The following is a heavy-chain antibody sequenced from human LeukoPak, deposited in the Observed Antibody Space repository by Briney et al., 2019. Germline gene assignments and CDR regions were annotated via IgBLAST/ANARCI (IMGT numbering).Heavy chain of an antibody. Sequence: GGSLGLSGAALGLTFSGYAMSWVGQAPGRGRGWVSAIGGSGGSTYYADSVKGRFTISRDNSKNTLYLQMNSLRAEDTAVYYCAKVHTVEQWLVRGAFDIWGQGTMVTVSS. D-gene: IGHD6-19*01. V-gene: IGHV3-23*01. J-gene: IGHJ3*02. CDR3: AKVHTVEQWLVRGAFDI. CDR2: IGGSGGST. CDR1: GLTFSGYA.